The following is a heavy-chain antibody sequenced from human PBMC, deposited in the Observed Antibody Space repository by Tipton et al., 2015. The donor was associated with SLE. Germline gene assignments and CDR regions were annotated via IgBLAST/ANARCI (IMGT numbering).Heavy chain of an antibody. CDR2: INHSGST. Sequence: TLSLTCAVYGGSFSGYYWSWIRQPPGKGLEWIGEINHSGSTNYNPSLKSRVTISVDTSKNQFSLKLTSVTAADTAVYYCARDGGDYDGSGYGWFDPWGQGTLVTVSS. CDR3: ARDGGDYDGSGYGWFDP. D-gene: IGHD3-22*01. CDR1: GGSFSGYY. V-gene: IGHV4-34*01. J-gene: IGHJ5*02.